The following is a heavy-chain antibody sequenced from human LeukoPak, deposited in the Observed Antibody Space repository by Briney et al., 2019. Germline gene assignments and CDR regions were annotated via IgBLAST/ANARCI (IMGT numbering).Heavy chain of an antibody. J-gene: IGHJ6*03. CDR1: GFTVSSNY. Sequence: PGGSLRLSCAASGFTVSSNYMSWVRQAPGKGLEWVSVIYSGGSTYYADSVKGRFTISRDNSKNTLYLQMNSLRAEDTAVYYCAKIGNWGPYYYYYMDVWGKGTTVTVSS. CDR3: AKIGNWGPYYYYYMDV. V-gene: IGHV3-53*05. CDR2: IYSGGST. D-gene: IGHD7-27*01.